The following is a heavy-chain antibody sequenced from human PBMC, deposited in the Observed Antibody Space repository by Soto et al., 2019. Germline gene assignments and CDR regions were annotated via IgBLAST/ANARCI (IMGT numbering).Heavy chain of an antibody. CDR1: GYSFTSYW. CDR2: IYPGDSDT. J-gene: IGHJ6*02. Sequence: PGESLKISCKGSGYSFTSYWIGWVRQMPGKGLEWMGIIYPGDSDTRYSPSFQGQVTSSADKSISTAYLQWSSLKASDTAMYYCASSLERPSTYYYYGMDVWGQGTTVTVSS. D-gene: IGHD1-1*01. V-gene: IGHV5-51*01. CDR3: ASSLERPSTYYYYGMDV.